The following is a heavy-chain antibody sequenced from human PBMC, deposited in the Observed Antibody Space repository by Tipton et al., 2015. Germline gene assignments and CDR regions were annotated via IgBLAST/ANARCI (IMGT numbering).Heavy chain of an antibody. V-gene: IGHV3-15*05. CDR1: GFSFSDAW. CDR2: IKRKIDGETP. Sequence: SLRLSCAASGFSFSDAWMNWVRQAPGKGLEWVGRIKRKIDGETPDYGAPVKGRFTISRDDSKNTLYLQMDSLKTEDTAVYYCSRYSFSSANYWCRGPLVTVSS. D-gene: IGHD5-18*01. CDR3: SRYSFSSANY. J-gene: IGHJ4*02.